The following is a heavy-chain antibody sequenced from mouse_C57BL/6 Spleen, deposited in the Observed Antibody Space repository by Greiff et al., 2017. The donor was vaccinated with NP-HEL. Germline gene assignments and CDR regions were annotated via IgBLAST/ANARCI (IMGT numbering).Heavy chain of an antibody. Sequence: VQLQQPGAELVRPGSSVKLSCKASGYTFTSYWMDWVKQRPGQGLEWIGNIYPSDSETHYNQKFKDKATLTVDKSSSTAYMQLSSLTSEDSAVYYCARGCYYGTLNFDYWGQGTTLTVSS. CDR1: GYTFTSYW. CDR3: ARGCYYGTLNFDY. J-gene: IGHJ2*01. V-gene: IGHV1-61*01. D-gene: IGHD1-1*01. CDR2: IYPSDSET.